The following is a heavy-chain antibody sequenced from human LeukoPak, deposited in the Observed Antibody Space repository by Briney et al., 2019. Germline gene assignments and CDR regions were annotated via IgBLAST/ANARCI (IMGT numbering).Heavy chain of an antibody. D-gene: IGHD2-2*01. Sequence: SETLSLTWTVAGGSISSSSYYWGWIRQPPWKGLEWIGSIYYSGSTYYNPSLKSRVTISVDTSKNQFSLKLSSVTAADTAVYYCARHYLWYGREFVVVPAASLFDYWGQGTLVTVSS. CDR3: ARHYLWYGREFVVVPAASLFDY. V-gene: IGHV4-39*01. CDR2: IYYSGST. CDR1: GGSISSSSYY. J-gene: IGHJ4*02.